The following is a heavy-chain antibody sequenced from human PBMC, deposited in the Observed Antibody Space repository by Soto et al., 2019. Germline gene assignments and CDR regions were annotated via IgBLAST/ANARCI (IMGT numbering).Heavy chain of an antibody. V-gene: IGHV4-30-2*01. J-gene: IGHJ5*02. CDR2: IYHSGST. CDR3: ARVEFSGWFDP. CDR1: GGSISSGGYS. D-gene: IGHD3-10*01. Sequence: QLLESGSGLVQPSQTLSLTCAVSGGSISSGGYSWSWIRQPPGKGLEWIGYIYHSGSTYYNPSLKSRVTISVDRSKNQFSLKLSSVTAADTAVYYCARVEFSGWFDPWGQGTLVTVSS.